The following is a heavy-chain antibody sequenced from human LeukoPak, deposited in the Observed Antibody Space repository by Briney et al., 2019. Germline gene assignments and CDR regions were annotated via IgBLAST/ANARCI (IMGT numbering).Heavy chain of an antibody. J-gene: IGHJ3*02. CDR2: INPNSGGT. Sequence: GASVKVSCKASGYTFTGYYMHWVRQAPGQGLEWIGWINPNSGGTNYAQKFQGRVTMTRDTSISTAYMELSRLRSDDTAVYYCARAPSSTSGPNTWGQGTMVTVSS. D-gene: IGHD2-2*01. CDR1: GYTFTGYY. V-gene: IGHV1-2*02. CDR3: ARAPSSTSGPNT.